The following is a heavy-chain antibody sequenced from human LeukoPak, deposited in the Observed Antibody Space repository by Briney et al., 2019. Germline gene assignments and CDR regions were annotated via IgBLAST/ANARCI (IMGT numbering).Heavy chain of an antibody. CDR3: TRRQTDDSSGYYGF. Sequence: GGSLRLSXAASGFTFSDSAMHWVRQASGKGLEWVGRVRSKANSYSTAYAASVKGRFTISRDDSKNTAYLQMNSLKTEDTAVYYCTRRQTDDSSGYYGFWGQGTLVTVSS. D-gene: IGHD3-22*01. CDR2: VRSKANSYST. J-gene: IGHJ4*02. V-gene: IGHV3-73*01. CDR1: GFTFSDSA.